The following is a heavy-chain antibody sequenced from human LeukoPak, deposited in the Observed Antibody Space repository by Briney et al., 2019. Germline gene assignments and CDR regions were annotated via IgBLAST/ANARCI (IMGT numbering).Heavy chain of an antibody. D-gene: IGHD5-12*01. J-gene: IGHJ4*02. V-gene: IGHV3-23*01. Sequence: GGSLRLSCAASGFTVSSNYMSWVRQAPGKGLEWVSAISGSGGSTYYADSVKGRFTISRDNSKRTLYLQMNSLRVEDTAVYYCAKDRSWLATTAFDLWSQGTLVTVSS. CDR2: ISGSGGST. CDR1: GFTVSSNY. CDR3: AKDRSWLATTAFDL.